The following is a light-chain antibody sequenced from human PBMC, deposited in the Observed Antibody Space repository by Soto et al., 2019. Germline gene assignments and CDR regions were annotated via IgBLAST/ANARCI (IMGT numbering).Light chain of an antibody. J-gene: IGKJ1*01. CDR1: HFIRNH. Sequence: AILMTQSPSSLSASLGDRVTITCLASHFIRNHLAWYQQRPGKAPKLLIYEASTLQSGVPSRFSGNFSATNFSLTIGSLQSEDFATYYCLQDFQYPRTFGQGTKVDI. CDR3: LQDFQYPRT. V-gene: IGKV1-6*01. CDR2: EAS.